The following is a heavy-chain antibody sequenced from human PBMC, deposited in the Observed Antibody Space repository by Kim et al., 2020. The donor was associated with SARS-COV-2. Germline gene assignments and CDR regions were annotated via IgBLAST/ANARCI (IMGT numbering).Heavy chain of an antibody. Sequence: TTYYPSLKSRVTIPVDTSKNQFSLKLSSVTAADTAVYYCARAPGDYALDYWGQGTLVTVSS. CDR3: ARAPGDYALDY. V-gene: IGHV4-34*01. J-gene: IGHJ4*02. CDR2: T. D-gene: IGHD4-17*01.